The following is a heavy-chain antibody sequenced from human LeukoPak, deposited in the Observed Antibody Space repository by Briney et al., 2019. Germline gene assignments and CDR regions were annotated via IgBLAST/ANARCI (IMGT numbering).Heavy chain of an antibody. D-gene: IGHD2-2*01. CDR2: ISGSGSNT. CDR3: AKGGYCSSTSCLAIY. J-gene: IGHJ4*02. CDR1: GFTFSTYG. V-gene: IGHV3-23*01. Sequence: GGSLRLSCAASGFTFSTYGMNWVRQAPGKGLEWVSGISGSGSNTYYPDSVKGRLTTSRDNSKKTLYLQMNSLRAEDTAVYYCAKGGYCSSTSCLAIYWGQGTLVTVSS.